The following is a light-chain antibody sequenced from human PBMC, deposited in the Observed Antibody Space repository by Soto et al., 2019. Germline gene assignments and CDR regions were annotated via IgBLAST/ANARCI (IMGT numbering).Light chain of an antibody. CDR1: QTIGQY. V-gene: IGKV1-39*01. J-gene: IGKJ5*01. Sequence: DVRMTQSPCSLSASDGDTVTMTCRAGQTIGQYVSWYRQKPGKAPDLLIYSASTLQRGVPSRFRGSGSETVFTLTINGLQPEDFGTYYCQESYSTPITFGQGTRLEI. CDR3: QESYSTPIT. CDR2: SAS.